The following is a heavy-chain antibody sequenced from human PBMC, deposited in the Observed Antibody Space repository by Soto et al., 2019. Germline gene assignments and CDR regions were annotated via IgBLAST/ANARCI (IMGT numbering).Heavy chain of an antibody. D-gene: IGHD3-22*01. V-gene: IGHV3-64D*06. CDR2: ISSNGGST. Sequence: LRLSCSASGFTFSSYAMHWVRQAPGKGLEYVSAISSNGGSTYYADSVKGRFTISRDNSKNTLYLQMSSLRAEDTAVYYCVKSRYYNDSSGPNWIDPSGLGTLVTLSS. CDR3: VKSRYYNDSSGPNWIDP. J-gene: IGHJ5*02. CDR1: GFTFSSYA.